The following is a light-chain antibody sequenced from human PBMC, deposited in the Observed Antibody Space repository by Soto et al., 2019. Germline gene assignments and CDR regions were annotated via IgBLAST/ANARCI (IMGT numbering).Light chain of an antibody. CDR3: GTWDNSLSAWV. V-gene: IGLV1-51*02. CDR1: SSNIGNNY. CDR2: ESN. J-gene: IGLJ3*02. Sequence: QAVVTQPPSVSAAPGQKVTISCSGSSSNIGNNYVSWYQQLPGTAPKLLIYESNKRYSGIPDRFSASKSGTSATLGITGLQTGDEADYYCGTWDNSLSAWVFGGGTKVTVL.